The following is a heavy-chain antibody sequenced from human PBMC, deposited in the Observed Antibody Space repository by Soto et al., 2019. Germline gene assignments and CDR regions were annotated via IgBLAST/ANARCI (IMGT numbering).Heavy chain of an antibody. CDR2: IWYDGSNK. CDR1: GFTFSSYG. CDR3: ARDPYGSGSNFDY. D-gene: IGHD3-10*01. V-gene: IGHV3-33*01. J-gene: IGHJ4*02. Sequence: GGSLRLSCAASGFTFSSYGMHWVRQAPGKGLEWVAVIWYDGSNKYYADSVKGRFTISRDNSKNTLYLQMNSLRAEDTAVYYCARDPYGSGSNFDYWGQGTLVTVSS.